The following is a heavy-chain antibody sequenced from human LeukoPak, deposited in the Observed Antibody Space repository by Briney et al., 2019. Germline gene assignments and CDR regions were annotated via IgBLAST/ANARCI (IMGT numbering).Heavy chain of an antibody. CDR1: GGSISSSNYY. CDR2: IYYSGST. CDR3: AGEIYDFWSGYFL. Sequence: PSETLSLTCTVSGGSISSSNYYWGWVRQPPGKGLEWIGYIYYSGSTNYNPSLKSRVTISVDTSKNQFSLKLSSVTAADTAVYYYAGEIYDFWSGYFLWGQGILVTVSS. D-gene: IGHD3-3*01. V-gene: IGHV4-61*05. J-gene: IGHJ4*02.